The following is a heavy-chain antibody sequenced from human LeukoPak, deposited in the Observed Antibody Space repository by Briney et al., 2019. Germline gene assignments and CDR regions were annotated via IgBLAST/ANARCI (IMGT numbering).Heavy chain of an antibody. Sequence: GGSLRLSPAASGYTFSSYSMNSVRHAPGKGLGWVSSISSGSGYIYSTDSVRGRFPISRDNAKNSLYLQINRLRAEDTAVYYCARDNYNWKGSDYYYYGMDVWVKGTTVSVPS. J-gene: IGHJ6*04. D-gene: IGHD1-1*01. V-gene: IGHV3-21*01. CDR1: GYTFSSYS. CDR2: ISSGSGYI. CDR3: ARDNYNWKGSDYYYYGMDV.